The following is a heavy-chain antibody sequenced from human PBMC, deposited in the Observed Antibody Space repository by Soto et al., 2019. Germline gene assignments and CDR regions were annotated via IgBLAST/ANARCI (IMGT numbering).Heavy chain of an antibody. CDR2: ISAYNGDT. J-gene: IGHJ6*03. Sequence: QVQLLQSGAEVKKPGASVKVSCKASGYTFTNYGITWVRQAPGQGLEWMGWISAYNGDTHYTQRLQGRVTMTPDTXXXXXXXXXXXXXXXXXXXYYCARVRQLVGYFYYYMDVWGKGTTVTVSS. V-gene: IGHV1-18*01. CDR3: ARVRQLVGYFYYYMDV. CDR1: GYTFTNYG. D-gene: IGHD6-6*01.